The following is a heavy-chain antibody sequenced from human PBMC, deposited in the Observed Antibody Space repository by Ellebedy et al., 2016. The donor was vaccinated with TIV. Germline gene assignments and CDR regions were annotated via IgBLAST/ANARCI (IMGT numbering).Heavy chain of an antibody. J-gene: IGHJ4*02. V-gene: IGHV4-4*02. Sequence: MPSETLSLTCVVSGGSISSSNWWSWVRQPPGKGLEWIGQLYHSGSTKYNPSLNSRVTISIYKSNNQFSLKLTSLTAEDTAVYFCARRSTDFAFDSWGQGTLVTVSS. D-gene: IGHD3/OR15-3a*01. CDR2: LYHSGST. CDR3: ARRSTDFAFDS. CDR1: GGSISSSNW.